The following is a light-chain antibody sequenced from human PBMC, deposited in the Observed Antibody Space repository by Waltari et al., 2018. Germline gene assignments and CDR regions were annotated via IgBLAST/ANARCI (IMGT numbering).Light chain of an antibody. CDR2: ASS. V-gene: IGKV1-8*01. J-gene: IGKJ1*01. Sequence: AIRMTQSPASLSASTGDRVTISFRASEGVCTYLAWYQQKPGKAPSLLIYASSTLESGVPSKFSGSGSGTDFTLTISCLQSEDFATYYCQQYHTYPWTFGQGTKVEI. CDR3: QQYHTYPWT. CDR1: EGVCTY.